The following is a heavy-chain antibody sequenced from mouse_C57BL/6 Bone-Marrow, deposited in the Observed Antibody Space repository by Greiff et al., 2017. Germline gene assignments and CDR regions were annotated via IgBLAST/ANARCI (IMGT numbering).Heavy chain of an antibody. CDR2: IDPENGDT. J-gene: IGHJ1*03. Sequence: EVQLVESGAELVRPGASVKLSCTASGFNIKDDYMHWVKQRPEQGLEWIGWIDPENGDTEYASKFQGKATITADTSSNTAYLQLSSLTSEDTAVYYCTNITTVVATRWYFDVWGTGTTVTVSS. D-gene: IGHD1-1*01. CDR1: GFNIKDDY. CDR3: TNITTVVATRWYFDV. V-gene: IGHV14-4*01.